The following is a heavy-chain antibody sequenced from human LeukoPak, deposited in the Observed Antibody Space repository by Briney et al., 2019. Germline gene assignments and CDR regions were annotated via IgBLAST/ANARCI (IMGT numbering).Heavy chain of an antibody. CDR1: GGTFSSYA. Sequence: SVKVSCKASGGTFSSYAISWVRQAPGQGLEWMGGIIPIFGTANYAQKFQGRVTITADKSTSTAYMELSSLRSEDTAVYYCAREGFDYDSSGYYYFDYWGQGTLVTVSS. J-gene: IGHJ4*02. CDR2: IIPIFGTA. CDR3: AREGFDYDSSGYYYFDY. V-gene: IGHV1-69*06. D-gene: IGHD3-22*01.